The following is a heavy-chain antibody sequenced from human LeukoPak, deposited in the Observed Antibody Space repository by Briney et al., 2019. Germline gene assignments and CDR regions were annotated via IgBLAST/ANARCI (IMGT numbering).Heavy chain of an antibody. Sequence: PSETLSLTCAVYGGSFSGYYWSWIRQPPGKGLEWIGEINHSGSTNYNPSLKSRVTISADTSKNQFSLKLSSVTAADTAVYYCARRPLGYCSSTSCAGRYWFDPWGQGTLVTVSS. CDR2: INHSGST. D-gene: IGHD2-2*01. CDR3: ARRPLGYCSSTSCAGRYWFDP. J-gene: IGHJ5*02. CDR1: GGSFSGYY. V-gene: IGHV4-34*01.